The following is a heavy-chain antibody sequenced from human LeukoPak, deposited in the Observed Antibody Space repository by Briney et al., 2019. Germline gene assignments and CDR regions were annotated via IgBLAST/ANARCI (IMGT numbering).Heavy chain of an antibody. CDR3: ARAWEAVAGNYGVIDY. J-gene: IGHJ4*02. CDR2: INPNSGGT. CDR1: GGTFSSYA. D-gene: IGHD4-17*01. Sequence: ASVKVSCKASGGTFSSYAISWVRQAPGQGLEWMGWINPNSGGTNYAQKFQGRVSMTRDMSTSTVYMELSSLRSEDTAVYYCARAWEAVAGNYGVIDYWGQGTLVTVSS. V-gene: IGHV1-69*10.